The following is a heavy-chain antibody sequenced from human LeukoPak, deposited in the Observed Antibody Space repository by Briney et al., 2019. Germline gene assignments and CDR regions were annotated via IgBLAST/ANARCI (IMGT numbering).Heavy chain of an antibody. V-gene: IGHV1-18*01. CDR3: ARDWDAMNNCYDP. J-gene: IGHJ5*02. D-gene: IGHD1-26*01. CDR1: GYTFTHYG. CDR2: ISTNSDIR. Sequence: ASVKVSCKASGYTFTHYGLSWVRQAPGQGLEWMGWISTNSDIRTYAQTLQGRFTMTTDTATTTAYMELNNLTFDDTAVYYCARDWDAMNNCYDPWGQGTPVTVSS.